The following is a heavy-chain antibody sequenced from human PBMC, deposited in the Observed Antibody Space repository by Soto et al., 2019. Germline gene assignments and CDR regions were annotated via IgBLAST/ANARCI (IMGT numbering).Heavy chain of an antibody. Sequence: QTGGSLRLSCAASGFTFSSYEMNWVRQAPGKGLEWVSYISSSGSTIYYADSVKGRFTISRDNAKNSLYLQMNSLRAEDTAVYYCASPGYSSGWYEHWGQGTLVTVSS. J-gene: IGHJ1*01. CDR3: ASPGYSSGWYEH. CDR2: ISSSGSTI. V-gene: IGHV3-48*03. CDR1: GFTFSSYE. D-gene: IGHD6-19*01.